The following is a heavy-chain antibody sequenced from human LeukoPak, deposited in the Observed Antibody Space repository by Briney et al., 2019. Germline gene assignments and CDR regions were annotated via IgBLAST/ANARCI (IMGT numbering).Heavy chain of an antibody. J-gene: IGHJ4*02. CDR1: GFSFDDYA. CDR2: ISWDGART. V-gene: IGHV3-43D*03. D-gene: IGHD3-22*01. Sequence: PGGSLRLSCAASGFSFDDYAMHWVRQPPGKGLEWVSLISWDGARTYYADSVNGRFTISRDNNKNSLYLQMNSLRSEDTAFYYCAKSHYYHSSTKTAYFDSWGQGTLVTVSS. CDR3: AKSHYYHSSTKTAYFDS.